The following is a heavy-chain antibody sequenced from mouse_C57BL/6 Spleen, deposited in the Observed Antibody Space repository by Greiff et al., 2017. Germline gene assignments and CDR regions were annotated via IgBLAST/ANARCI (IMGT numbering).Heavy chain of an antibody. V-gene: IGHV1-64*01. CDR3: ARSPLFITTVVAFDY. CDR2: IHPNSGST. D-gene: IGHD1-1*01. J-gene: IGHJ2*01. Sequence: QVQLQQPGAELVKPGASVKLSCKASGYTFTSYWMPWVKQRPGQGLEWIGMIHPNSGSTNYNEKFKSKATLTVDKSSSTAYMQLSSLTSEDSAVYYCARSPLFITTVVAFDYWGQGTTLTVSS. CDR1: GYTFTSYW.